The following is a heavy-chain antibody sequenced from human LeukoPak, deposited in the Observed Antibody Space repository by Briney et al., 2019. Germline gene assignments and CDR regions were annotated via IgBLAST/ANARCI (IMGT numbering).Heavy chain of an antibody. CDR3: ARGVEPLAANTLAY. D-gene: IGHD1-14*01. Sequence: GGSLRLSCAASGFPVITNDMTWVRQAPGKGLEWVSVLYSDGNTKYADSVQGRFTISRDNSKNTLYLEMNSLSPDDTAVYYCARGVEPLAANTLAYWGQGTLVTVSS. V-gene: IGHV3-53*01. CDR2: LYSDGNT. J-gene: IGHJ4*02. CDR1: GFPVITND.